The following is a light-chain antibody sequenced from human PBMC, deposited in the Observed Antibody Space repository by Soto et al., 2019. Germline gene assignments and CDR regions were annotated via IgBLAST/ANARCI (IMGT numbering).Light chain of an antibody. J-gene: IGKJ1*01. V-gene: IGKV2-28*01. CDR1: QSLLHNNGKNY. CDR3: MQYVRPPRT. CDR2: LGS. Sequence: DILMTQSPLSLPVTPGEPASISCRSSQSLLHNNGKNYLDWYLQKPGRSPQLLICLGSNRASGVPDRFSGSVSGTDFTLKISRVEAEDVAVYYCMQYVRPPRTFGQGTKVEIK.